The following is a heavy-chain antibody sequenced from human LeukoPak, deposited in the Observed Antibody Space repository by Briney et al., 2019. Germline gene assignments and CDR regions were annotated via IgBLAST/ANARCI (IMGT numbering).Heavy chain of an antibody. CDR2: IRSYFDDGTT. Sequence: NPGGSLRLSCATSGLEFSSTWMAWVRQAPGKGLQWVARIRSYFDDGTTDYAAPVKGRFTISRDDSAKTLYLQMTSLRTEDTAIYYCTTEVTALITPDGYFDNWGQGTLVTVS. J-gene: IGHJ4*02. CDR1: GLEFSSTW. V-gene: IGHV3-15*01. D-gene: IGHD2-21*02. CDR3: TTEVTALITPDGYFDN.